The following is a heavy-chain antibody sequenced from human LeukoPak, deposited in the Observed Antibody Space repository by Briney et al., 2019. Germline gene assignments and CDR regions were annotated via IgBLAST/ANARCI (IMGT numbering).Heavy chain of an antibody. V-gene: IGHV3-23*01. J-gene: IGHJ5*02. Sequence: GGSLRLSCAASGFTFSSYAMSWVRQAPGKGLEWVSAISGSGGSTYYADSVKGRFTISRDNSKNTLYLQMNSLRAEDTAVYYCAKDLLSVNTIFGVVIEPPPNDPFDPWGQGTLVTVSS. CDR2: ISGSGGST. CDR3: AKDLLSVNTIFGVVIEPPPNDPFDP. CDR1: GFTFSSYA. D-gene: IGHD3-3*01.